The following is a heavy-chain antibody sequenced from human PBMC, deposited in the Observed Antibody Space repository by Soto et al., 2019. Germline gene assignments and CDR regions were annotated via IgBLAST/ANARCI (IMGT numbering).Heavy chain of an antibody. D-gene: IGHD5-18*01. Sequence: GGSLRLSCAASGLTVSSSYMSWVRQAPGKGLQLVSVIYSAGSTYYANSVKGRFTISIDISTNMVYLQMSMLTDEDTAVYYCVVYCGPEYSSAIFFDIWGQGALVTVSS. CDR1: GLTVSSSY. CDR2: IYSAGST. CDR3: VVYCGPEYSSAIFFDI. J-gene: IGHJ4*02. V-gene: IGHV3-53*01.